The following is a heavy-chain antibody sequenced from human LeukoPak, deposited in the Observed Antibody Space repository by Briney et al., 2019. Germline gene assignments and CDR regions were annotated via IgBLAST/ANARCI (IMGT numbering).Heavy chain of an antibody. CDR3: AQLNTRNYYDSSGYYPYGMDV. Sequence: PGGSLRLSCAASGFTFSSYAMSSVRQAPGKGLEWVSAISGSGGSTYYADSVKGRFTISRDNSKNTLYLQMNSLRAEDTAVYYCAQLNTRNYYDSSGYYPYGMDVWGQGTTVTVSS. CDR1: GFTFSSYA. CDR2: ISGSGGST. D-gene: IGHD3-22*01. V-gene: IGHV3-23*01. J-gene: IGHJ6*02.